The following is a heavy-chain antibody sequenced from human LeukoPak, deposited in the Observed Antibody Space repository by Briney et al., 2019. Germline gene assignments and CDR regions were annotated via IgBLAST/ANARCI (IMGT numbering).Heavy chain of an antibody. Sequence: GGSLRLSCAASGFTFSSYGMHWVRQAPGKGLEWVAVISYDGTNKYYADSVKGRFTISRDNSKSTLYLQMNSLRAEDTAVYYCAKENDFVYWGQGTLVTVSS. CDR3: AKENDFVY. V-gene: IGHV3-30*18. D-gene: IGHD3-3*01. CDR1: GFTFSSYG. CDR2: ISYDGTNK. J-gene: IGHJ4*02.